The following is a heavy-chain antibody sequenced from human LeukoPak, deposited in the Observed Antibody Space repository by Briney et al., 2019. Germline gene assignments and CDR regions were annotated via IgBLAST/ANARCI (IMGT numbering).Heavy chain of an antibody. V-gene: IGHV3-48*04. Sequence: GGSLRLSCAASEFTFVRYAMNCVRQAPGKGLEWVSYISSSSAKIDYAESVKGRFTISRDNSKNSLYLQMDSLRAEDTAVYYCARDPSYASSWYHYMDVWGKGTTVTVSS. J-gene: IGHJ6*03. CDR1: EFTFVRYA. CDR3: ARDPSYASSWYHYMDV. D-gene: IGHD6-13*01. CDR2: ISSSSAKI.